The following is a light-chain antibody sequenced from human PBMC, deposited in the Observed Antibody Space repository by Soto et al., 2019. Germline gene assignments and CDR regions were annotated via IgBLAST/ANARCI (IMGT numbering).Light chain of an antibody. CDR1: SSDVGGYNY. J-gene: IGLJ2*01. V-gene: IGLV2-8*01. CDR2: EVT. CDR3: SSYAARRVV. Sequence: QSALTQPPSASGSPGQSVTISCTGSSSDVGGYNYVSWYQQHPGKAPKLMIYEVTKRPSGVPDRFSGSKSGNTASLTVSGLQAEDEADYYRSSYAARRVVFGGGTKLTVL.